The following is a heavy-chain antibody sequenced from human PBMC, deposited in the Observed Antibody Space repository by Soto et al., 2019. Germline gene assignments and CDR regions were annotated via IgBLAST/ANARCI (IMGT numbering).Heavy chain of an antibody. CDR3: ARADPDASVGY. CDR2: ISYSGST. J-gene: IGHJ4*02. CDR1: GGSMSSHY. V-gene: IGHV4-59*11. Sequence: PSETLSLTCTVSGGSMSSHYWTWLRQPPGKGLEWIGYISYSGSTYYNPSLKSRVTISADTSRNQYSLKLSSVIAADTAVYYCARADPDASVGYWGQGTLDTVS. D-gene: IGHD3-16*01.